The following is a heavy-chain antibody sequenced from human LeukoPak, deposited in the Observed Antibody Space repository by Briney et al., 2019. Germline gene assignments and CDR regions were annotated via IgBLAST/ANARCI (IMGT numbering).Heavy chain of an antibody. CDR3: ARDLREHGVFDI. Sequence: GGSLRLSCAASGFTFSSYAMSWVRQAPGKGLEWVSAISGSGGSTHYADSVKGRFTISRDNSKNTVYLQMNRLRAEDTAVYYCARDLREHGVFDIWGQGTMVTVSS. CDR2: ISGSGGST. CDR1: GFTFSSYA. D-gene: IGHD1-26*01. V-gene: IGHV3-23*01. J-gene: IGHJ3*02.